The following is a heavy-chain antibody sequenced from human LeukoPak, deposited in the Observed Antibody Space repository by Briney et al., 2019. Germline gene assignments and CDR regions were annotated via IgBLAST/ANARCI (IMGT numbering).Heavy chain of an antibody. D-gene: IGHD3-22*01. CDR2: IYPGDSDT. J-gene: IGHJ3*02. Sequence: GESLQISCQGSGYSFTSYWIGWVRQMPGKGLEWMGIIYPGDSDTRYSPSFQGQVTISADKSISTAYLQWSSLKASDTAMYYCARNSYYYDSSGYYYGGRNAFDIWGQGTMVTVSS. V-gene: IGHV5-51*01. CDR1: GYSFTSYW. CDR3: ARNSYYYDSSGYYYGGRNAFDI.